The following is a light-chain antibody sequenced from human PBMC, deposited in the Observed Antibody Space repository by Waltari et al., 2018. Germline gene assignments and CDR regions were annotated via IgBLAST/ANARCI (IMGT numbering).Light chain of an antibody. CDR1: QSVSYTASNKHY. Sequence: DIVMTQSPDSLAVSLGERATINCKSSQSVSYTASNKHYLAWYQQKPGQPPKLIIYWATNRGFRVPDRFRGSGSGTDFTLTISRLQAEDVGVYYCQQYYTTPLTCGGGTKVEI. V-gene: IGKV4-1*01. CDR3: QQYYTTPLT. J-gene: IGKJ4*01. CDR2: WAT.